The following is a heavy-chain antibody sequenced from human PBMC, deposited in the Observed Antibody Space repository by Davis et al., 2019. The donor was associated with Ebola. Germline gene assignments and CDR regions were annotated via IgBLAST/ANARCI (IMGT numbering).Heavy chain of an antibody. Sequence: GGSLRLSCAASGFIVSSNYMSWVRQAPGKGLEWVSVIYSGGSTYYADSVKGRFTISRDNSKNTLYLQMNSLRAEDTAVYYCSVTRGPFEYWGQGTLVTVSS. CDR3: SVTRGPFEY. CDR2: IYSGGST. CDR1: GFIVSSNY. V-gene: IGHV3-53*01. D-gene: IGHD4-11*01. J-gene: IGHJ4*02.